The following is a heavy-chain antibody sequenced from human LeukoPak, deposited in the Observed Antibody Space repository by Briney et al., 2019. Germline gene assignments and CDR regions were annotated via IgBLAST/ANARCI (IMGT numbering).Heavy chain of an antibody. Sequence: VASVKVSCKASGYTFTGYYMHWVRQAPGQGLEWMGWINPNSGDTNYAQRFEGRVTMTRDTSISTAYMELSRLRSDDTAVYCCARDSGYCSSTGCYYFDYWGQGTLVTVSS. CDR1: GYTFTGYY. CDR3: ARDSGYCSSTGCYYFDY. CDR2: INPNSGDT. V-gene: IGHV1-2*02. D-gene: IGHD2-2*01. J-gene: IGHJ4*02.